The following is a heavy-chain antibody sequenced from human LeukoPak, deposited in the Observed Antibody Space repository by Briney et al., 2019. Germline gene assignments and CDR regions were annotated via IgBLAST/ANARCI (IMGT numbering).Heavy chain of an antibody. J-gene: IGHJ4*02. CDR1: GFTFSSYS. Sequence: GGSLRLSCAASGFTFSSYSMNWVRQAPGKGLEWVSSISSSSSYIYYADSVKGRFTISRDNAKNSLYLQMNSLRAEDTAGYYCARGRIVVVPAAMPYFDYWGQGTLVTVSS. V-gene: IGHV3-21*01. CDR2: ISSSSSYI. CDR3: ARGRIVVVPAAMPYFDY. D-gene: IGHD2-2*01.